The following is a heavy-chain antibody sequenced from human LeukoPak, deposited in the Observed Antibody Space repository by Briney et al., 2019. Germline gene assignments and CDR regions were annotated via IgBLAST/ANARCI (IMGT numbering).Heavy chain of an antibody. V-gene: IGHV3-23*01. D-gene: IGHD1-14*01. Sequence: QPGGSLRLSCAAWGFCLSNYAMCWVRQAQGKGLEWVSAISAGGDSTDLADSVKGRFTVSRDNSKNTLYLQMNSLRVEDTAVYYCAKRVLPLPHQDALDFWGQGTLVTVSS. CDR2: ISAGGDST. CDR3: AKRVLPLPHQDALDF. CDR1: GFCLSNYA. J-gene: IGHJ3*01.